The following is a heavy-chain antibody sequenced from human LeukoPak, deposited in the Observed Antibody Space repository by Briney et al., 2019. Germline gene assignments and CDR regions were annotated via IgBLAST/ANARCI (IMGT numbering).Heavy chain of an antibody. CDR2: ISAYNGNT. Sequence: ASVKVSCKASGYTFTSYGISWVRQAPGQGLEWMGWISAYNGNTNYEQTLQVRVTMTIDTSTSTTYMELRSLRSDDTAVYYCARVLGYCSGGSCYFVGDWFDPWGQGTLVTVSS. CDR1: GYTFTSYG. J-gene: IGHJ5*02. V-gene: IGHV1-18*01. D-gene: IGHD2-15*01. CDR3: ARVLGYCSGGSCYFVGDWFDP.